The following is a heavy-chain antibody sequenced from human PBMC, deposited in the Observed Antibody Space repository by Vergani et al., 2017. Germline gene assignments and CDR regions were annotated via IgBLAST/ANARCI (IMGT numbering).Heavy chain of an antibody. J-gene: IGHJ4*02. CDR3: AREPRSYYDSSGYYNC. D-gene: IGHD3-22*01. Sequence: EVQLVESGGGLVQPGGSLRLSCAASGFTFSSYSMNRVRQAPGKGLEWVSYISSSSSTIYYADSWKGRFTISRDNAKNSLYLQMNSLRAEDTAVYYCAREPRSYYDSSGYYNCWGQGTLVTVSS. V-gene: IGHV3-48*04. CDR1: GFTFSSYS. CDR2: ISSSSSTI.